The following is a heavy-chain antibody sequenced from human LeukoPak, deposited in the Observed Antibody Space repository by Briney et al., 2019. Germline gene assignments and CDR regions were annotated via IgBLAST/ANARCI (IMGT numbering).Heavy chain of an antibody. Sequence: PGGSLRLSCAASGFTLSSCAMSWVRQAPGKGLEWVSAISTSGGRTFYADSVKGRFTISRDNFKNTLYLQMNSLKAEDTAIYYCAKDPTDFDSSGQTYFDYWGQGTLVTVSS. D-gene: IGHD3-22*01. CDR2: ISTSGGRT. V-gene: IGHV3-23*01. J-gene: IGHJ4*02. CDR3: AKDPTDFDSSGQTYFDY. CDR1: GFTLSSCA.